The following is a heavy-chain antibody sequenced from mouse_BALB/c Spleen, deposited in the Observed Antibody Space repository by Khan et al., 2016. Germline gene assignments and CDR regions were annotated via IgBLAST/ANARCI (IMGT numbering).Heavy chain of an antibody. Sequence: QIQLVQSGPELKKPGETVKISCKASGYTFTNYGMNWVKQAPGKGLKWMGWINTNTGEPTYAEEFKGRFAFSLETYASTAYLQINNLKNEDTATSYCGRRVIKTYFDSWGEITTLTVSS. CDR1: GYTFTNYG. CDR3: GRRVIKTYFDS. V-gene: IGHV9-3*02. D-gene: IGHD2-1*01. CDR2: INTNTGEP. J-gene: IGHJ2*01.